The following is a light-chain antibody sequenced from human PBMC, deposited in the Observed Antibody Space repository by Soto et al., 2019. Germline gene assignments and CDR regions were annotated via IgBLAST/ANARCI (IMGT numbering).Light chain of an antibody. Sequence: EIVMTQSPATLSVSPGQRATLSCRASHSISSNLAWYQQKPGQAPRLLIYGASTRATGFPARFSGSGSGTEFTLTINSLQSEDFAVYYCQQYNNWPPWTFDQGTRVEVK. V-gene: IGKV3-15*01. J-gene: IGKJ1*01. CDR3: QQYNNWPPWT. CDR1: HSISSN. CDR2: GAS.